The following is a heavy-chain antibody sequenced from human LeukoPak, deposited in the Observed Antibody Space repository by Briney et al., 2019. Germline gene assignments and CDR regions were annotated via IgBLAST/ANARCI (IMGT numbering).Heavy chain of an antibody. CDR1: GYTFTSYG. D-gene: IGHD3-3*01. CDR2: ISAYNGNT. V-gene: IGHV1-18*01. Sequence: ASVKVSCKASGYTFTSYGISWVRQAPGQGLEWRGWISAYNGNTNYAQKLQGRVTMTTDTSTSTAYMELRSLRSDDTAVYYCARDYDFWSGPPKYYYYGMVVWGQGTTVTVSS. CDR3: ARDYDFWSGPPKYYYYGMVV. J-gene: IGHJ6*02.